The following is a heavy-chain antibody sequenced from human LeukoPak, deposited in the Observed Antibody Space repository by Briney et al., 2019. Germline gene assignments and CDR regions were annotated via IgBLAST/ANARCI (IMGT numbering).Heavy chain of an antibody. CDR3: ARVPTVTTYWFDP. J-gene: IGHJ5*02. CDR1: GGSFSGYY. V-gene: IGHV4-34*01. D-gene: IGHD4-17*01. Sequence: SETLSLTCAVYGGSFSGYYWSWIRQPPGKGLEWIGEINHSGSTNYNPSLKSRVTISVDTSKNQFSLKLSSVTAADTAVYYYARVPTVTTYWFDPWGQGTLVTVSS. CDR2: INHSGST.